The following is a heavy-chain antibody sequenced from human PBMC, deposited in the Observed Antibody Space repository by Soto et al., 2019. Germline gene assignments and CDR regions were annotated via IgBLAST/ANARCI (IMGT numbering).Heavy chain of an antibody. CDR3: ARDKRAAAGTSYYYGMDV. V-gene: IGHV1-69*13. CDR1: GGTFSSYA. D-gene: IGHD6-13*01. J-gene: IGHJ6*02. CDR2: IIPIFGTA. Sequence: SVKVSCKASGGTFSSYAISWVRQAPGQGLEWMGGIIPIFGTANYAQKFQGRVTITADESTSTAYMELSSLRSEDTAVYYCARDKRAAAGTSYYYGMDVWGQGTTVTVSS.